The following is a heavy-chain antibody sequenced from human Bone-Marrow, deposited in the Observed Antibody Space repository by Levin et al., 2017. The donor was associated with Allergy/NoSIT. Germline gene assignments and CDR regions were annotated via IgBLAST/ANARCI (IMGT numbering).Heavy chain of an antibody. CDR3: ATDLQYCRGGSCH. D-gene: IGHD2-15*01. CDR2: FDSEAGKI. V-gene: IGHV1-24*01. CDR1: GFIFIELS. Sequence: GESLKISCKVSGFIFIELSMHWVRQTIGEGLEWMGGFDSEAGKIIYAQKFRGRITMTEDTPRDTAYMELRNLTPNDTAVYYCATDLQYCRGGSCHWGQGTPVTVSS. J-gene: IGHJ4*02.